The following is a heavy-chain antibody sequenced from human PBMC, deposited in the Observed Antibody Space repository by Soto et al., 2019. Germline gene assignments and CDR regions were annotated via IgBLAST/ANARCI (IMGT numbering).Heavy chain of an antibody. CDR1: GFTFSSYG. Sequence: PGGSLRLSCAASGFTFSSYGMHWVRHAPGKGLEWVAVIWYDGSNKYYADSVKGRFTISRDNSKNTLYLQMNGLRAEDTAVYYCARDRGIAAATDAFDIWGQGTMVTVS. D-gene: IGHD6-13*01. J-gene: IGHJ3*02. CDR2: IWYDGSNK. V-gene: IGHV3-33*01. CDR3: ARDRGIAAATDAFDI.